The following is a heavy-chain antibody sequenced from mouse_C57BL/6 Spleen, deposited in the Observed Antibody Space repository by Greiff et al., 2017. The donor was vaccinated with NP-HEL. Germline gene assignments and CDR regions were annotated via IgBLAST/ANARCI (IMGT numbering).Heavy chain of an antibody. CDR3: TREGNGYAFDY. J-gene: IGHJ2*01. D-gene: IGHD2-14*01. Sequence: EVQLVESGEGLVKPGGSLKLSCAASGFTFSSYAMSWVRQTPEKRLEWVAYISSGGDYIYYADTVKGRFTISRDNARNTLYLQMSSLKSEDTTMYYCTREGNGYAFDYWGQGTTLTVSS. V-gene: IGHV5-9-1*02. CDR2: ISSGGDYI. CDR1: GFTFSSYA.